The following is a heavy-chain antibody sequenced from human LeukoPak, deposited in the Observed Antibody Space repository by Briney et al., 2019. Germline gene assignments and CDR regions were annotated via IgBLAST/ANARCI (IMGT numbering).Heavy chain of an antibody. CDR1: GYTFTGYY. CDR2: INPNSGGT. V-gene: IGHV1-2*02. D-gene: IGHD3-22*01. J-gene: IGHJ4*02. CDR3: ARAHYYDSSGYYGLDYFDY. Sequence: EASVKVSCKASGYTFTGYYMHWVRQAPGQGLEWMGWINPNSGGTNYAQKFQGRVTMTRDTSISTAYMELSRLRSDDTAVYYCARAHYYDSSGYYGLDYFDYWGQGTLVTVSS.